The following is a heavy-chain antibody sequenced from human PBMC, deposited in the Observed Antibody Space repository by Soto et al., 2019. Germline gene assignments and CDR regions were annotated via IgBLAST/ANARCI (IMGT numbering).Heavy chain of an antibody. J-gene: IGHJ6*02. Sequence: GGSLRLSCAASGFTFDDYAMHWVRQAPGKGLDWVALISWDGGSTYSAGSVKGRFTISRDNSKNSLYLQRISLRAEATALYYCAKGVYSYYYYGMDVWGQGTTVTVSS. CDR1: GFTFDDYA. CDR3: AKGVYSYYYYGMDV. CDR2: ISWDGGST. V-gene: IGHV3-43D*03.